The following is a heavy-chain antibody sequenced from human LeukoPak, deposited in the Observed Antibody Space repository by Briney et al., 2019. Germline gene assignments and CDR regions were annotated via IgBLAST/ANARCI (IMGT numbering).Heavy chain of an antibody. CDR1: GFTFSSYA. Sequence: GWSLRLSCAASGFTFSSYAMSWVRQAPGKGLEWVSAISGSGGSTYYADSVKGRFTISRDNSKNTLYLQMNSLRAEDTAVYYCAKGGSSNSYYGMDVWGQGTTVTVSS. J-gene: IGHJ6*02. CDR2: ISGSGGST. D-gene: IGHD2-15*01. CDR3: AKGGSSNSYYGMDV. V-gene: IGHV3-23*01.